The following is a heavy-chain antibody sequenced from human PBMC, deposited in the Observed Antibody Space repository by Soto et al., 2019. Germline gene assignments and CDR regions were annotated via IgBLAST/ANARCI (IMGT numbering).Heavy chain of an antibody. J-gene: IGHJ5*02. D-gene: IGHD6-6*01. CDR2: IYYSGST. Sequence: QLQLQESGPGLLKPSETLSLTCTVSGGSISSSSYYWGWIRQPPGKGLEWIGSIYYSGSTYYNPSLKSRVTISVDTSKNQFSLKLSSVTAADTAVYYCARQGIAARHGWFDPWGQGTLVTVSS. CDR3: ARQGIAARHGWFDP. V-gene: IGHV4-39*01. CDR1: GGSISSSSYY.